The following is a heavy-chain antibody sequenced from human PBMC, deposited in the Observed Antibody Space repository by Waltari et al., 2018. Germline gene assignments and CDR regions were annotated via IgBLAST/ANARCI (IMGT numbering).Heavy chain of an antibody. Sequence: EVQLVESGGGLVQPGGSLRLSCAASGFTFSSYAMSWVRQAPGKGLEWVSAISGSGGSTYYADSVKGRFTISRDNSKNTLYLQMNSLRAEDTAVYYCASPIYDILTGYGYYGMDVWGQGTTVIVSS. V-gene: IGHV3-23*04. CDR2: ISGSGGST. CDR1: GFTFSSYA. CDR3: ASPIYDILTGYGYYGMDV. D-gene: IGHD3-9*01. J-gene: IGHJ6*02.